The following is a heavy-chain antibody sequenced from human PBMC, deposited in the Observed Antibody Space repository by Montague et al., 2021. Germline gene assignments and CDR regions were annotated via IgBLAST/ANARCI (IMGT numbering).Heavy chain of an antibody. V-gene: IGHV4-34*01. J-gene: IGHJ4*02. CDR3: TRGEVAVTGIDY. CDR2: ISHTGST. CDR1: GGSLSGYI. Sequence: SCAVYGGSLSGYIWNWIRQPPGRDLEWIGQISHTGSTSYNPSLKSRVTMSVDTSENHVSLRLSSVTAADMAVYYCTRGEVAVTGIDYWGQGALVTVSS. D-gene: IGHD6-19*01.